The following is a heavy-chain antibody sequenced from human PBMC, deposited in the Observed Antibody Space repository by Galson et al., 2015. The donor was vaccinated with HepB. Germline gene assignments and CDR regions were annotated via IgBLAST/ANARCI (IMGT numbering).Heavy chain of an antibody. Sequence: SLRLSCAASGFTFSDYYMHWIRQAPGKGLEWVSYISSSDSTIYYADSVKGRFTISRDNAKNSVYLQMNSLRAEDTAVYYCARDYILWGFDYWGQGTLVTVSS. CDR1: GFTFSDYY. V-gene: IGHV3-11*01. CDR3: ARDYILWGFDY. J-gene: IGHJ4*02. CDR2: ISSSDSTI. D-gene: IGHD2-21*01.